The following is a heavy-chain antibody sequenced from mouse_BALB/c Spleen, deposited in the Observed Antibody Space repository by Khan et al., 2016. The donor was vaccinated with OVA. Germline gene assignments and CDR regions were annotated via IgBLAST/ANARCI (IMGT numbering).Heavy chain of an antibody. CDR1: GFSLTSYG. Sequence: VQLQESGPGLAAPSQSLSITCTISGFSLTSYGVHWVRQPPGKGLEWLAVIWSDGSTNYNSALKSRLTITKDNSQSQVFLKMNSLQTDDTAIYVTARQPCDNYNIMEYWGQGTSLTVSS. V-gene: IGHV2-6-1*01. J-gene: IGHJ4*01. CDR3: ARQPCDNYNIMEY. CDR2: IWSDGST.